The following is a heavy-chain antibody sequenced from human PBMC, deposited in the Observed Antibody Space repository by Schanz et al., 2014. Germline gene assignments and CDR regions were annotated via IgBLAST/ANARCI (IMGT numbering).Heavy chain of an antibody. CDR1: AYTFTDYY. CDR3: ARDSDVSKYNLFDS. CDR2: ISPNGAT. V-gene: IGHV1-2*02. J-gene: IGHJ5*01. Sequence: QVQLVQSGAEVKEPGASVKVSCKASAYTFTDYYLHWVRQAPGQGLEWMGWISPNGATRYAQNFQDKVTMTRDTSSSTVYMELTRLTFDDTAIYYCARDSDVSKYNLFDSWGQGALVTVSS.